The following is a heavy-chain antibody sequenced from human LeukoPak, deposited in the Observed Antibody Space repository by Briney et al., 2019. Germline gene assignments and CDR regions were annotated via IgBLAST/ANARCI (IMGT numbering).Heavy chain of an antibody. D-gene: IGHD2-2*01. CDR1: GGSFSGYY. J-gene: IGHJ4*02. Sequence: PSETLSLTCAVYGGSFSGYYWSWIRQPPGKGLEWIGEINHRGSTNYNPSLKSRVTISVDPSKNQFSLKLSAVTAADTAVYYCARDFGRCSSTSCYSRPAYWGQGTRVTVSS. V-gene: IGHV4-34*01. CDR3: ARDFGRCSSTSCYSRPAY. CDR2: INHRGST.